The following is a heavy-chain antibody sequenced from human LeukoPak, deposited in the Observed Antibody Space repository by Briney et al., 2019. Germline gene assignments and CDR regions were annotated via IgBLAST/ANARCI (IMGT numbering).Heavy chain of an antibody. D-gene: IGHD3-10*01. CDR2: INPNSGGT. CDR1: GYTFTGYY. V-gene: IGHV1-2*06. CDR3: ARDRGSGDVFDY. Sequence: ASVKVSCKASGYTFTGYYMYWVRQAPGQGLEWMGRINPNSGGTSYAQRFQGRVTLTRDTSITTAYMELTSLRSDDTAVYYCARDRGSGDVFDYWGQGTLVTVSS. J-gene: IGHJ4*02.